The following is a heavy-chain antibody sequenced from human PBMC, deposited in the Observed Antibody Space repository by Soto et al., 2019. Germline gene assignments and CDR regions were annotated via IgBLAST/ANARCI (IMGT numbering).Heavy chain of an antibody. J-gene: IGHJ4*02. D-gene: IGHD5-18*01. CDR2: IKQDGSEK. Sequence: EVQLVESGGGLVQPGGSLRLSCAASGFTFSSYWMSWVRQAPGKGLEWVANIKQDGSEKYYVDSVKGRVTISRDNAKNSLYLQMNSLRAEDTAVYYCARDEDTAMVTLDYWGQGTLVTVSS. V-gene: IGHV3-7*03. CDR1: GFTFSSYW. CDR3: ARDEDTAMVTLDY.